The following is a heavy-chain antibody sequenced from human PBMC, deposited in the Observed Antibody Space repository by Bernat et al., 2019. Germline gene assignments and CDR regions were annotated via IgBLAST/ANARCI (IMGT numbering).Heavy chain of an antibody. CDR3: ASLVVVVAATIDY. CDR2: IYSGGST. Sequence: EVQLVESGGNLVQPGGSLRLSCTGSGFTVSSNYMSRVRQAPGKGLEWVSVIYSGGSTYYADSVKGRFTISRDNSKNTLYLQMNSLRAEDTAVYYCASLVVVVAATIDYWGQGTLVTVSS. V-gene: IGHV3-53*01. CDR1: GFTVSSNY. J-gene: IGHJ4*02. D-gene: IGHD2-15*01.